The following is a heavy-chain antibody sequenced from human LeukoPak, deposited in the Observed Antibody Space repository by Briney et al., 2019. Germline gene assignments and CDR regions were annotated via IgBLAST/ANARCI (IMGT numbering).Heavy chain of an antibody. D-gene: IGHD3-22*01. J-gene: IGHJ4*02. CDR3: ASRRDSSGYERH. V-gene: IGHV4-31*03. CDR1: GGSISSSSYY. Sequence: SETLSLTCTVSGGSISSSSYYWSWIRQHPGKGLEWIGYIYYSGSTYYNPSLKSRVTISVDTSKNQFSLKLSSVTAADTAVYYCASRRDSSGYERHWGQGTLVTVSS. CDR2: IYYSGST.